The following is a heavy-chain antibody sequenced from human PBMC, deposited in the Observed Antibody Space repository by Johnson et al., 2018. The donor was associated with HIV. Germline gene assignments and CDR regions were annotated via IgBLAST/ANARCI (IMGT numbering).Heavy chain of an antibody. J-gene: IGHJ3*02. D-gene: IGHD7-27*01. Sequence: QVQLVESGGGVVQPGRSLRLSCAASGFTFSSYGMHWVRQAPGKGLEWVANIKEDGSEKYYADSVKGRFTISRDNSNNTLYLQMNSLRAEDTAVYYCAKERSWAFDIWGQGTMVTVS. CDR1: GFTFSSYG. V-gene: IGHV3-30*18. CDR3: AKERSWAFDI. CDR2: IKEDGSEK.